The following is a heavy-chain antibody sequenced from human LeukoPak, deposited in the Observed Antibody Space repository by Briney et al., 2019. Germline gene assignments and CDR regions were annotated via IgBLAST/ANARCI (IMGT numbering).Heavy chain of an antibody. CDR1: GFTFSSYA. CDR3: AKDSQPYNSGWYWDY. J-gene: IGHJ4*02. Sequence: GGSLRLSCAASGFTFSSYAMSWVRQAPGKGLEWVSAISGSGGSTYYADSVKGRFTISRDNSKNTLYLQMNSLRAEDTAVYYCAKDSQPYNSGWYWDYWGQGTLVTVSS. D-gene: IGHD6-19*01. V-gene: IGHV3-23*01. CDR2: ISGSGGST.